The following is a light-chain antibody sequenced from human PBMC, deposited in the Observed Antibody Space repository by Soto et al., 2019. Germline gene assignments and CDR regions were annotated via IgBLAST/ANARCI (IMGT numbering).Light chain of an antibody. CDR2: GSS. V-gene: IGLV1-40*01. J-gene: IGLJ2*01. CDR1: SSNIGAGYD. CDR3: QSYDSSLSGVV. Sequence: QSVRTQPPSVSGAPGQRVTISCTGSSSNIGAGYDVHWFQQLPGTAPKLLIYGSSTRPSGVPDRFSGSKSGTSASLAITGLQAEDEADYYCQSYDSSLSGVVFGGGTKLTVL.